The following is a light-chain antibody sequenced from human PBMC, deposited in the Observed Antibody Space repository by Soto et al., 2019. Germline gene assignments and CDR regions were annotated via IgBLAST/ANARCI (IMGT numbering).Light chain of an antibody. CDR1: GGDVGHYDL. V-gene: IGLV2-23*02. Sequence: QSALTQPASVSGSPGQSITISCAGSGGDVGHYDLLSWYQQIPCKAPKLIIFEVNRRPSGVSDRFSGFKSGNTASLTISGLQAEDEADFFCCSYAGNGAWVFGGGTKVTVL. J-gene: IGLJ3*02. CDR3: CSYAGNGAWV. CDR2: EVN.